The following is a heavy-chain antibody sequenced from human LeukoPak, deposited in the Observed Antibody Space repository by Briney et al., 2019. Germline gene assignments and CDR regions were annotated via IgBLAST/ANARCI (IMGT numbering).Heavy chain of an antibody. D-gene: IGHD3-22*01. CDR1: GGSISSSSYY. Sequence: SETLSLTCTVSGGSISSSSYYWGWIRQPPGKGLEWIGSIYYSGSTYYNPSLKSRVTISVDTSKNQFSLKLSSVTAADTAVYYCASIDYYDSSGYPTTLDYWGQGTLVTVSS. CDR3: ASIDYYDSSGYPTTLDY. CDR2: IYYSGST. V-gene: IGHV4-39*07. J-gene: IGHJ4*02.